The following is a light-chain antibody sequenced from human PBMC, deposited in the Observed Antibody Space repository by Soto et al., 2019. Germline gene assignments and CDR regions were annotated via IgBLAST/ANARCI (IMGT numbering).Light chain of an antibody. CDR2: DVS. CDR3: CSYATGSIYV. V-gene: IGLV2-14*03. CDR1: SSDVGGRDW. Sequence: QSVLTQPASVSGSPGESITISCTGTSSDVGGRDWVSWYQQHPGKAPKLMIYDVSHRPSGISDRFSGSKFGNTASLTISGLQADDEADYFCCSYATGSIYVLGTGTKLTVL. J-gene: IGLJ1*01.